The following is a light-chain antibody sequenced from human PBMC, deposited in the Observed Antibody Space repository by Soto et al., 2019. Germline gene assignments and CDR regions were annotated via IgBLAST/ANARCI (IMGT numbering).Light chain of an antibody. CDR2: YDD. Sequence: QSALTQPPSVSEAPSQRVNSSCSGSNSNIGNNVVNWYQQLPGKAPKLLIFYDDVKPSGVSDRFSGSKSGSSASLAISGLQSEDEADYFCAAWDDRLNGHVFGTGTKVTVL. V-gene: IGLV1-36*01. J-gene: IGLJ1*01. CDR3: AAWDDRLNGHV. CDR1: NSNIGNNV.